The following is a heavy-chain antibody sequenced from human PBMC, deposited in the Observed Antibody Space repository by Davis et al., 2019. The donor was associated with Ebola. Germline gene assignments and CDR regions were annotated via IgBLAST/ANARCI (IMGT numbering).Heavy chain of an antibody. CDR3: ARGGLVPAALYL. Sequence: PSETLSLTCTFSDGSISSHYWNWIRQPPGKGLEWIGIIHDSGRTNYNPSPKSRVTISGDTSKKQFSLRLNSVTAADTAVYYCARGGLVPAALYLWGQGTMVTVSS. J-gene: IGHJ3*01. V-gene: IGHV4-59*11. CDR1: DGSISSHY. CDR2: IHDSGRT. D-gene: IGHD2-2*01.